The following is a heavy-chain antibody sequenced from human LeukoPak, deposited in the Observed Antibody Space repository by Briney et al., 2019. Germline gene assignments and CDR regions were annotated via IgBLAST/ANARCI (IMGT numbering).Heavy chain of an antibody. CDR1: GGSFSGYY. J-gene: IGHJ6*03. V-gene: IGHV4-34*01. CDR2: INHSGST. CDR3: ARGRLAAYRAVPYYMDV. Sequence: PSETLSLTCAVYGGSFSGYYWSWIRQPPGKGLEWIGEINHSGSTNYNPSLKSRVTISVDTSKNQFSLKLSSVTAADTAVYYCARGRLAAYRAVPYYMDVWGKGTTVTVSS. D-gene: IGHD6-13*01.